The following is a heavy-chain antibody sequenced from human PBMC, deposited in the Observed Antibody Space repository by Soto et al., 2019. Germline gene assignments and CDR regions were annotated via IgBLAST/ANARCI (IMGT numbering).Heavy chain of an antibody. D-gene: IGHD5-12*01. CDR1: GGSSRGYF. V-gene: IGHV4-34*01. Sequence: PSETLSLPCAVSGGSSRGYFWSWIRQSPDKGLELIGEINDGGSTYYNPSFKSRLTISVDTSKSQISLTLTSVTAADSAVYYCQVGGFWGQGTRVTVSS. J-gene: IGHJ4*02. CDR3: QVGGF. CDR2: INDGGST.